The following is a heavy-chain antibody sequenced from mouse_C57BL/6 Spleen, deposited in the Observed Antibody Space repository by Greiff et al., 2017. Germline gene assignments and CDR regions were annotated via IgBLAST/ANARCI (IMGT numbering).Heavy chain of an antibody. Sequence: EVQLQESGGGLVQPGGSMKLSCVASGFTFSNYWMNWVRQSPETGLEWVAQIRLKSDNYATHYAESVKGRFTISRDDSKSSVYLQMNNLRAEDTGIYYCTAYYYFDYWGQGTTLTVSS. D-gene: IGHD2-10*01. CDR3: TAYYYFDY. J-gene: IGHJ2*01. CDR2: IRLKSDNYAT. CDR1: GFTFSNYW. V-gene: IGHV6-3*01.